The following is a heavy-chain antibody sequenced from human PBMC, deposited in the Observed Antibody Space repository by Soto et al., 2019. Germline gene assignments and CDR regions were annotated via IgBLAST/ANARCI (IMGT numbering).Heavy chain of an antibody. D-gene: IGHD1-26*01. CDR2: ISSSSSYI. CDR3: ARGSSGSYYGVY. Sequence: GGSLRLSCAASGFTFSSYSMNWVRQAPGKGLEWVSSISSSSSYIYYADSVKGRFTISRDNAKNSLYLQMNSLRAEDTAVYYCARGSSGSYYGVYWGQGTLVTVSS. CDR1: GFTFSSYS. V-gene: IGHV3-21*01. J-gene: IGHJ4*02.